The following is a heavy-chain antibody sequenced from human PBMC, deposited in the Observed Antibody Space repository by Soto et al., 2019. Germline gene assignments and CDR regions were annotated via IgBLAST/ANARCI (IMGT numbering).Heavy chain of an antibody. CDR1: GFTFSSYG. D-gene: IGHD3-10*01. Sequence: PGGSLRLSCAASGFTFSSYGMHWVRQAPGKGLEWVAVIWYDGSNKYYADSVKGRFTISRDNSKNTLYLQMNSLRAEDTAVYYCASASMVPSFDYWGQGTLVTVSS. V-gene: IGHV3-33*01. CDR3: ASASMVPSFDY. J-gene: IGHJ4*02. CDR2: IWYDGSNK.